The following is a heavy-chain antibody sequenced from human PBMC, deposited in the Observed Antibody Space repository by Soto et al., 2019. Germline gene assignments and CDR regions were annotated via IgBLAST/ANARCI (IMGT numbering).Heavy chain of an antibody. D-gene: IGHD3-3*01. CDR3: AKDLNPVLRFPESFDP. V-gene: IGHV3-30*18. CDR1: GFTFSSYG. CDR2: ISYGGSNK. Sequence: GGSLRLSCAASGFTFSSYGMHWVRQAPGKGLEWVAVISYGGSNKYYADSVKGRFTISRDNSKNTLYLQMNSLRAEDTAVYYCAKDLNPVLRFPESFDPWGPGTLVTLSS. J-gene: IGHJ5*02.